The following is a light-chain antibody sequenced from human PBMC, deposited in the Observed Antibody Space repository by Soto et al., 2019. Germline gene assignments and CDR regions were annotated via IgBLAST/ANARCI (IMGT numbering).Light chain of an antibody. CDR1: QSVSSSF. J-gene: IGKJ2*01. CDR3: QQYGTSPMYT. Sequence: EIVLTQSPDTLSLSPGERATLSCRASQSVSSSFLAWYQQKPGQAPRLLIYDASSRATGIPDRFSGSGSGTDFTLTISRLEPGDFAVDYCQQYGTSPMYTFGQGTKLEIK. V-gene: IGKV3-20*01. CDR2: DAS.